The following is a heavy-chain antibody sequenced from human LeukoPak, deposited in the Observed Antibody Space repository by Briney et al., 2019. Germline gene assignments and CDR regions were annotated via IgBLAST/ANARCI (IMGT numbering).Heavy chain of an antibody. D-gene: IGHD3-22*01. J-gene: IGHJ5*02. CDR2: INDSGNS. Sequence: PSETLSLTCAVYGGSFGGYYWSWIRQPPGKGLEWIGEINDSGNSNYIPSLKSRVTISVDTSKNQFSLKLSSVTAADTAVYYCARDTYYYDSSGYTVNWFDPWGQGTLVTVSS. CDR3: ARDTYYYDSSGYTVNWFDP. CDR1: GGSFGGYY. V-gene: IGHV4-34*01.